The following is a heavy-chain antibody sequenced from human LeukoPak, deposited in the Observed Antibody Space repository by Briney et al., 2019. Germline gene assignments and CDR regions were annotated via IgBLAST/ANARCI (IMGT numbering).Heavy chain of an antibody. D-gene: IGHD1-26*01. J-gene: IGHJ4*02. Sequence: SETLSLTCTVSGGSISSYYWSWIRRPPGKGLEWIGYLFYSGSTNYNPSLKSRVTITVDTSKNQFSLKLTSVTAADTAVYYCARVSGSSPLAYYFDYWGQGTLVTVSS. CDR1: GGSISSYY. CDR3: ARVSGSSPLAYYFDY. CDR2: LFYSGST. V-gene: IGHV4-59*01.